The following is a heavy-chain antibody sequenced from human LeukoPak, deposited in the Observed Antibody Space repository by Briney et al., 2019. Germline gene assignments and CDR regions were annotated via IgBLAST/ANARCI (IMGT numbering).Heavy chain of an antibody. CDR2: VRSKAYGGTT. CDR1: GFTFGDYA. Sequence: GGSLRLSCTVSGFTFGDYAMTWVRQAPGKGLEWVGSVRSKAYGGTTEYAASVKGRFTISRDDSKSIAYLQMNSLKTEDTAVYYCTTDDDGGLGHWGQGTLVTVSS. CDR3: TTDDDGGLGH. D-gene: IGHD3-16*01. V-gene: IGHV3-49*04. J-gene: IGHJ4*02.